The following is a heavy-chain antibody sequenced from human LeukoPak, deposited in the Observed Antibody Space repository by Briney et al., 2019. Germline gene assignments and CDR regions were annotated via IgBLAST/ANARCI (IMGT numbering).Heavy chain of an antibody. Sequence: GGSLRLSCAASGFTFSDFAMSWVRQTPGKRLEWIASTDGTGGDSYYADAVKGRFTISRDDSRDTLYLQMNSLKAEDTAVYYCAKDAFSYNGVFDPSDIWGQGTMVTVSS. CDR2: TDGTGGDS. J-gene: IGHJ3*02. CDR1: GFTFSDFA. CDR3: AKDAFSYNGVFDPSDI. D-gene: IGHD3-3*01. V-gene: IGHV3-23*01.